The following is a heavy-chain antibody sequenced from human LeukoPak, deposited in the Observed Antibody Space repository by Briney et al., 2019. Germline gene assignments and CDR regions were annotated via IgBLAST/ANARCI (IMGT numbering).Heavy chain of an antibody. CDR3: ARDSSSSYFYYYGMDV. J-gene: IGHJ6*02. CDR2: ISSTSSYI. Sequence: PGGSLRLSCGASGFTFSSYWMHWVRQAPGKGLEWVSSISSTSSYIYYADSVKGRFTISRDNAKNSLYLQMNSLRAEDTAVYYCARDSSSSYFYYYGMDVWGQGTTVTVSS. CDR1: GFTFSSYW. V-gene: IGHV3-21*01. D-gene: IGHD6-6*01.